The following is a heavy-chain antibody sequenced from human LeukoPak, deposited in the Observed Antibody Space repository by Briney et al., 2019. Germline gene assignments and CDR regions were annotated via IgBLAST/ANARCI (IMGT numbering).Heavy chain of an antibody. D-gene: IGHD6-19*01. CDR2: ITPIFGSA. Sequence: SVKVSCKASGGAFSSHPFTWVRQAPGQGLEWMGEITPIFGSANYAQRFQGRVTITADESTSTVYMELSSLRSEDTAVYYCARAYSSGWRGWFDPWGQGTLVTVSS. J-gene: IGHJ5*02. CDR1: GGAFSSHP. CDR3: ARAYSSGWRGWFDP. V-gene: IGHV1-69*13.